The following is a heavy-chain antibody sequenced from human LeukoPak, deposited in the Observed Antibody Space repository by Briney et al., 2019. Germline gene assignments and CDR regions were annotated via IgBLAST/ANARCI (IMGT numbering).Heavy chain of an antibody. D-gene: IGHD1-26*01. CDR3: TRESGAFSPFGF. CDR1: SGSITTTNW. CDR2: VHLSGAT. J-gene: IGHJ4*02. V-gene: IGHV4-4*02. Sequence: KPSGTLSLTCAVSSGSITTTNWWSWVRQPPGKGLEWIGEVHLSGATNYNPSLESRVSMSIDKSKNHLSLEVTSVTAADTAIYYCTRESGAFSPFGFWGQGTLLTVSS.